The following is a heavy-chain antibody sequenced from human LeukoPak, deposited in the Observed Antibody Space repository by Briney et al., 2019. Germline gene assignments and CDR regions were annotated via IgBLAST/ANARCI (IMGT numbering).Heavy chain of an antibody. V-gene: IGHV3-15*01. CDR3: TTPYYDILTGH. CDR2: IKSKTDGGTT. J-gene: IGHJ4*02. Sequence: GGSLRLFCAASGFTFSNAWMSWVRQAPGKGLEWVGRIKSKTDGGTTDYAAPVKGRFTISRDDSKNTLYLQMNSLKTEDTAVYYCTTPYYDILTGHWGQGTLVTVSS. D-gene: IGHD3-9*01. CDR1: GFTFSNAW.